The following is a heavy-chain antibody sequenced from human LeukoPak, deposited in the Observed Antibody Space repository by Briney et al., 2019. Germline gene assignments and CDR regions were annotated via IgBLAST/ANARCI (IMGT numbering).Heavy chain of an antibody. Sequence: KPGGSLRLSCAASGFTFSNAWMNWVRQAPGKGLEWVGRIKSKTDGGTTDYAAPVKGRFTFSRDDSKNMLYLQMNGLKSEDTAVYYCSTLTSRYLPDSWGQGTLVTVSS. CDR3: STLTSRYLPDS. J-gene: IGHJ4*02. CDR2: IKSKTDGGTT. V-gene: IGHV3-15*07. D-gene: IGHD3-9*01. CDR1: GFTFSNAW.